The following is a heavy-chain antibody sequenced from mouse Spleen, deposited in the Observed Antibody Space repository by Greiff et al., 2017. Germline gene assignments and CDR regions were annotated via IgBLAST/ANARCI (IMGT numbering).Heavy chain of an antibody. V-gene: IGHV1-81*01. Sequence: QVQLKESGAELARPGASVKLSCKASGYTFTSYGISWVKQRTGQGLEWIGEIYPRSGNTYYNEKFKGKATLTADKSSSPAYMELRSLTSEDSVVYFCARERERGLSCAYWGQGALVTVSA. CDR1: GYTFTSYG. CDR2: IYPRSGNT. D-gene: IGHD3-2*01. CDR3: ARERERGLSCAY. J-gene: IGHJ3*01.